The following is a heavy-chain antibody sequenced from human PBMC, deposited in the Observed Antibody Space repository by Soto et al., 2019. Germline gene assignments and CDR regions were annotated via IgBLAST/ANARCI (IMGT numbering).Heavy chain of an antibody. CDR3: ARGNLFRLHEPGVYYGMGV. Sequence: QVQLVQSGAEVKKPGSSVKVFCKASGGTFSSYAISWVRQAPGQGLEWMGGIIPILGTANYAQKFQGRVTIAADESTGTAYTELSGLGSEDMAVYYCARGNLFRLHEPGVYYGMGVWGQGTTVTVPS. D-gene: IGHD4-4*01. CDR2: IIPILGTA. CDR1: GGTFSSYA. J-gene: IGHJ6*02. V-gene: IGHV1-69*01.